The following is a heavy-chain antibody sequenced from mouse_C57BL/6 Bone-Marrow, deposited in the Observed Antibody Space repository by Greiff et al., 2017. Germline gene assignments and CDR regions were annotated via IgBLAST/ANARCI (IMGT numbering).Heavy chain of an antibody. CDR3: ARRDYYDYDDFDY. J-gene: IGHJ2*01. V-gene: IGHV8-12*01. CDR2: IYWHADK. CDR1: GFSLSPSGMG. D-gene: IGHD2-4*01. Sequence: QVTLKESGPGILQSSQTLSLTCSFSGFSLSPSGMGVSWIRQPSGKGLEWLAHIYWHADKRYNPSLKSRLTISKDTSRNQVFLKITSVDTADTATYYCARRDYYDYDDFDYWGQGTTLTVSS.